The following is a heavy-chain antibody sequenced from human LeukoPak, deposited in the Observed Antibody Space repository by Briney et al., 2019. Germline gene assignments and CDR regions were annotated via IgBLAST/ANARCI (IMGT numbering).Heavy chain of an antibody. CDR1: GFTFSSYA. CDR2: ISGSGGST. Sequence: GGSLRLSCAASGFTFSSYAMSWVRQAPGKGLEWVSAISGSGGSTYYADSVKGRFTISRDNSKDTLYLQMNSLRAEDTAVYYCAKAGYYDSSGGGWGQGTMVTVSS. V-gene: IGHV3-23*01. J-gene: IGHJ3*01. D-gene: IGHD3-22*01. CDR3: AKAGYYDSSGGG.